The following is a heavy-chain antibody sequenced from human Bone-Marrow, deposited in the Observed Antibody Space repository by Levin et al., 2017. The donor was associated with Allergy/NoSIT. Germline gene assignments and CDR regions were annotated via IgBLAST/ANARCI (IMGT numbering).Heavy chain of an antibody. CDR1: GFSLSTTGMC. V-gene: IGHV2-70*11. D-gene: IGHD3-16*01. J-gene: IGHJ6*02. CDR2: IDWDDDK. CDR3: TRMGGGGFLSYYYYAMDV. Sequence: SGPTLVKPTQTLTLTCTFSGFSLSTTGMCVNWMRQAPGKAPEWLARIDWDDDKYYKTSLKARLTISKDSSKNQVVLTMTNMDPVDTATYYCTRMGGGGFLSYYYYAMDVWGQGTTVTVSS.